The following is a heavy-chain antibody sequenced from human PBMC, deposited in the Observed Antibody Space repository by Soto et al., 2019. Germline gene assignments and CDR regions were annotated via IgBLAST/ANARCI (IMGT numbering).Heavy chain of an antibody. Sequence: GSSVNVSCKASGYTFTGYYMHWVRPAPGQGLEWMGWINPNSGGTNYAQKFQGRVTMTRDTSISTAYMELSRLRSDDTAVYYCARGVSSSWFKYYYYYGMDVWGQGTTVTVSS. CDR3: ARGVSSSWFKYYYYYGMDV. V-gene: IGHV1-2*02. J-gene: IGHJ6*02. CDR1: GYTFTGYY. CDR2: INPNSGGT. D-gene: IGHD6-13*01.